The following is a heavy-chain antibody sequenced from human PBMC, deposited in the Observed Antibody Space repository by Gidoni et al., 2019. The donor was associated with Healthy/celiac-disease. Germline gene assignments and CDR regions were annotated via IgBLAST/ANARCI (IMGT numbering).Heavy chain of an antibody. CDR2: INPSGGST. CDR1: GYTLTSYY. D-gene: IGHD6-13*01. CDR3: AREEWQQLGVREWSDYYYYYGMDV. Sequence: QVQLVQSGAEVKKPGASVKVSCKASGYTLTSYYMHWVRQAPGQGLEWMGIINPSGGSTRDAQKFQGRVTMTRDTSTSTVYMELSSLRSEDTAVCYCAREEWQQLGVREWSDYYYYYGMDVWGQGTTVTVSS. V-gene: IGHV1-46*01. J-gene: IGHJ6*02.